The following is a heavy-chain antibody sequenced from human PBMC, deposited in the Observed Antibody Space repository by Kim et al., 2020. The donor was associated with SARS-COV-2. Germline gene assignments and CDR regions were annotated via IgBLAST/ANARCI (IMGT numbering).Heavy chain of an antibody. CDR3: ARMGVVLGVYAREFDY. V-gene: IGHV3-48*02. CDR2: ISSSSSTI. Sequence: GGSLRLSCAASGFTFSSYSMNWVRQAPGKGLEWVSYISSSSSTIYYADSVKGRFTISRDNAKNSLYLQMNRLRDEDTAVYYCARMGVVLGVYAREFDYWG. CDR1: GFTFSSYS. D-gene: IGHD2-8*02. J-gene: IGHJ4*01.